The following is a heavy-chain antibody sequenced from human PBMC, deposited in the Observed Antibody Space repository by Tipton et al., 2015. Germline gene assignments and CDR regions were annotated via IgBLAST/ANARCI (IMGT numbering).Heavy chain of an antibody. CDR2: ISSSGSII. J-gene: IGHJ6*02. CDR3: ARDRRMGFGDLRRRAYYYSGMDV. V-gene: IGHV3-11*01. Sequence: SLRLSCAASGFTFSDYYMSWISQAPGKGLEWVSYISSSGSIIYYADSVKGRFTITRDNAKNSLYLQMNSLRAEDTAVYYCARDRRMGFGDLRRRAYYYSGMDVWGQGTTVTVSS. CDR1: GFTFSDYY. D-gene: IGHD3-10*01.